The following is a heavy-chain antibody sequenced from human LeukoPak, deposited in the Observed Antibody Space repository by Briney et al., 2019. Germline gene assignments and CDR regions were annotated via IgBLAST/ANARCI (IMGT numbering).Heavy chain of an antibody. Sequence: GESLRISCQGSGYSFSNYWINWVRQMPGKGLEWMGIIYPGDSDTRYSPSFQGQVTISADKSISTAYLQWSSLKASDTAMYYCARLYTGEFPTPYYFDYWGQGTLVTVSS. CDR3: ARLYTGEFPTPYYFDY. CDR1: GYSFSNYW. V-gene: IGHV5-51*01. D-gene: IGHD3-10*01. J-gene: IGHJ4*02. CDR2: IYPGDSDT.